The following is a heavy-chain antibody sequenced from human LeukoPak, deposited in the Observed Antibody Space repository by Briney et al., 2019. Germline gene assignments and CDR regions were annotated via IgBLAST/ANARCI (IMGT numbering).Heavy chain of an antibody. CDR2: IYPGDSHI. D-gene: IGHD3-22*01. CDR3: ARHRWYYSDSSNYGDVFDI. CDR1: GYSFSNYW. V-gene: IGHV5-51*01. Sequence: PGESLKISCKGSGYSFSNYWIGWVRQTPGKGLEWMGIIYPGDSHIRYSPSFQGQVTLSADKSISTAYLQWSSLRASDTAIYYCARHRWYYSDSSNYGDVFDIWGQGTMVTVSS. J-gene: IGHJ3*02.